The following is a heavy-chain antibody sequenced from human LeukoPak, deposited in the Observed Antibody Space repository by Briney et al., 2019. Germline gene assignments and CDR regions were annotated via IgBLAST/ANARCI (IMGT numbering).Heavy chain of an antibody. Sequence: GGSLRLSCPASGFTFSRQAMSWVRQAPGKGLGWVSTISSSDGSTNYADSVKGRFTISRDNSKNTLYLQMNSLRAEDTAVYYCAKLIAVAATDDYWGQGTLVTVSS. V-gene: IGHV3-23*01. J-gene: IGHJ4*02. CDR2: ISSSDGST. D-gene: IGHD6-19*01. CDR1: GFTFSRQA. CDR3: AKLIAVAATDDY.